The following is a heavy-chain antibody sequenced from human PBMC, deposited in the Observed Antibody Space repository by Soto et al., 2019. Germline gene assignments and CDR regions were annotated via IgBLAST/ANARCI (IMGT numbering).Heavy chain of an antibody. CDR3: ARGKGIAPGLGFDP. V-gene: IGHV1-2*02. J-gene: IGHJ5*02. Sequence: EASVKVSCKASGYTFTGYYMHWVRQAPGQGLEWMGWINPNSGGTNYAQKFQGRVTMTRDTSISTAYMELSRLRSDDTAVYYCARGKGIAPGLGFDPWGQGTLVTVSS. CDR1: GYTFTGYY. CDR2: INPNSGGT. D-gene: IGHD6-13*01.